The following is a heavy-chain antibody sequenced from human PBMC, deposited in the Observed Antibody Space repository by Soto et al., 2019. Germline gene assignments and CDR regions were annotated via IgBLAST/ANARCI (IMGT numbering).Heavy chain of an antibody. V-gene: IGHV1-18*04. CDR3: ARYNWNYRYYYYGMDV. CDR1: GYTFTIYG. J-gene: IGHJ6*02. Sequence: ASVKVSCKASGYTFTIYGISGVLQAPVQWLEWMGWISAYNGNTNYAQKLQGRVTMTTDTSTSTAYMELRNLRSDDTAVYYCARYNWNYRYYYYGMDVWGQGTTVTVS. CDR2: ISAYNGNT. D-gene: IGHD1-7*01.